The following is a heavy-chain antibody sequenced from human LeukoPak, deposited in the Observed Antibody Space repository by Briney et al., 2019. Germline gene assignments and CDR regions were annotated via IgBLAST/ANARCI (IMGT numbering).Heavy chain of an antibody. V-gene: IGHV4-39*07. CDR1: GDSVSSSSYY. D-gene: IGHD3-22*01. Sequence: SETLSLTCTVSGDSVSSSSYYWGWIRQPPGKGLEWIGSMYYSGSTYYNPSLKSRVIISVDTSENRFSLKLTAVTAADTAVYYCARDHYYDSSGYNAWFDPWGQGTLVTVSS. J-gene: IGHJ5*02. CDR2: MYYSGST. CDR3: ARDHYYDSSGYNAWFDP.